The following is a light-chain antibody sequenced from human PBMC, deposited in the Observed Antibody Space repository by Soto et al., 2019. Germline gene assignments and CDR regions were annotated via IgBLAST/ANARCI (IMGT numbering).Light chain of an antibody. J-gene: IGKJ1*01. CDR1: QTLNDW. Sequence: GDRVTITCLASQTLNDWLAWYQQKPGQGPKPLIYATSKLETGVPPRFSVSGSGTEFTLTINGLQPDDSATYFCQQYKYYWTFGQGTKVEVK. V-gene: IGKV1-5*03. CDR3: QQYKYYWT. CDR2: ATS.